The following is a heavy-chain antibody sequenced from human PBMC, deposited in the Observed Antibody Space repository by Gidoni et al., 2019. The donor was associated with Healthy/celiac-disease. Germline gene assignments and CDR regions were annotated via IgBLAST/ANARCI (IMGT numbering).Heavy chain of an antibody. V-gene: IGHV3-74*01. CDR2: INSDGSNT. D-gene: IGHD5-18*01. Sequence: VQLVESGGGLVQPGGSLRLSCAASGFTFSSYWMHWVRQAPGKGLVWVLRINSDGSNTGYADSVKGRFTISRDNAKNTLYLQMNSLRAEDTAVYYCARYTDTAMVSGYFDYWGQGTLVTVSS. CDR1: GFTFSSYW. CDR3: ARYTDTAMVSGYFDY. J-gene: IGHJ4*02.